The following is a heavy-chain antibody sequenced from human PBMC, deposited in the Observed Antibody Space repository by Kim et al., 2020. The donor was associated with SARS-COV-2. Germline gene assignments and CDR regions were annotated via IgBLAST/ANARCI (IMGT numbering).Heavy chain of an antibody. CDR1: GFTFSSYG. CDR3: ARVEYYYGSGSYWVYYGMDV. J-gene: IGHJ6*02. CDR2: IWYDGSNK. D-gene: IGHD3-10*01. V-gene: IGHV3-33*01. Sequence: GGSLRLSCAASGFTFSSYGMHWVRQAPGKGLEWVAVIWYDGSNKYYADSVKGRFTISRDNSKNTLYLQMNSLRAEDTAVYYCARVEYYYGSGSYWVYYGMDVWGQGTTVTVSS.